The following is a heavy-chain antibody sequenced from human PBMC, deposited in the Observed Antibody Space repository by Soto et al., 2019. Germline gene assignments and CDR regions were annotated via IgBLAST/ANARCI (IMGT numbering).Heavy chain of an antibody. CDR3: VRGRFGVTSAYGMDV. J-gene: IGHJ6*02. CDR1: GFTFSSYA. D-gene: IGHD2-21*02. V-gene: IGHV3-30-3*01. CDR2: ISYDGNNK. Sequence: QVQLVESGGGVVQPGRSLRLSCAASGFTFSSYAMHWVRQAPGKGLEWVAVISYDGNNKYYADSVKGRFTMSRDNSKNLLYLQMNTLRAEDTAVYYCVRGRFGVTSAYGMDVWGQGTTVTVSS.